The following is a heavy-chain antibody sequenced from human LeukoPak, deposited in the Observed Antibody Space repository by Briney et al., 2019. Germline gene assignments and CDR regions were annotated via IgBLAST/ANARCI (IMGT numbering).Heavy chain of an antibody. CDR3: ARAPGGIYNWFDP. V-gene: IGHV1-69*13. J-gene: IGHJ5*02. CDR1: GGTFSSYA. Sequence: GASVKVSCKASGGTFSSYAISWVRQAPGQGLEWMGGIIPIFGTANYAQKFQGRVTITADESTSTAYMELSSLRSEDTAVYYCARAPGGIYNWFDPRGQGTLVTVSS. D-gene: IGHD2-15*01. CDR2: IIPIFGTA.